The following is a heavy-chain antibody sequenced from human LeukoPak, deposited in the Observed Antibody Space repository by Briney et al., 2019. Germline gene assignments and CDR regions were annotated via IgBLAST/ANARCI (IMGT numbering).Heavy chain of an antibody. CDR3: ARHRYDSSGYYNFDY. V-gene: IGHV4-34*01. Sequence: SETLSLTCAVYGGSYSGYYWSWIRQPPGKGLEWIGEINHSGSTNYNPSLKSRVTISVDTSKNQFSLKLSSVTAADTAVYYCARHRYDSSGYYNFDYWGQGTLVTVSS. D-gene: IGHD3-22*01. CDR1: GGSYSGYY. J-gene: IGHJ4*02. CDR2: INHSGST.